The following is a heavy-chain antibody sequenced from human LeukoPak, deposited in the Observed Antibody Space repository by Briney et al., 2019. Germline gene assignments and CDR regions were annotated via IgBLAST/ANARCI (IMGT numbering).Heavy chain of an antibody. Sequence: SETLSLTCTVSGGSISTSSYYWGWIRQPPGKGLEWIGNIHNSESTYYNPSLKSRVTMSVDTSKNQFSLKLSSVTAADTAVYYCARQVTFGYAFAYYFDYWGQGSLVTVSS. CDR1: GGSISTSSYY. CDR2: IHNSEST. D-gene: IGHD5-18*01. V-gene: IGHV4-39*01. J-gene: IGHJ4*02. CDR3: ARQVTFGYAFAYYFDY.